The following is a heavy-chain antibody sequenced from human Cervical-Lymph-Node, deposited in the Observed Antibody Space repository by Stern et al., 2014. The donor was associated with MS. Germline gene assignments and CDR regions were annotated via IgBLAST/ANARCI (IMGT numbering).Heavy chain of an antibody. CDR2: IIPMFGTT. D-gene: IGHD2-15*01. CDR1: GGDLSRNA. Sequence: VQLLESGPEMKKPGSSVKVSCKASGGDLSRNAINWVRQAPGQGLEWMGSIIPMFGTTTYAKKLQGRVTVTADKSTNTASMELSSLRSEDTAVYYCARSYSSRDGMDVWGQGTTVTVFS. J-gene: IGHJ6*02. V-gene: IGHV1-69*06. CDR3: ARSYSSRDGMDV.